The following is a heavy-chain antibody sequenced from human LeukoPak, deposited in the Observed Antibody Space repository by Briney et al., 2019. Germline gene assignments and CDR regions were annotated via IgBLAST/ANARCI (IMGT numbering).Heavy chain of an antibody. CDR2: IIPIFGTA. D-gene: IGHD2-8*01. J-gene: IGHJ4*02. CDR3: ARRGLRGHYFDY. Sequence: ASVKVSCKASGGTFSSYAISWVRQAPGQGLEWMGGIIPIFGTANYAQKFQGRATITADKSTSTAYMELSSLRSEDTAVYYCARRGLRGHYFDYWGQGTLVTVSS. V-gene: IGHV1-69*06. CDR1: GGTFSSYA.